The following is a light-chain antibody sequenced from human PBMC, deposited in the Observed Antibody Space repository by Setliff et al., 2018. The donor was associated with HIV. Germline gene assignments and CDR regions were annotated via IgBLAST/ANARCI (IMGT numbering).Light chain of an antibody. V-gene: IGLV2-14*03. CDR2: DVR. CDR1: SDDLGQYNY. J-gene: IGLJ3*02. Sequence: QSALAQPASLSGSPGQTITISCSGTSDDLGQYNYVSWYQQRPGNAPKLLIYDVRFRPSATSNRFSASKSVNTASLTIAVLQDGDEGDYYFASYIRANSLVFGVGTKSPS. CDR3: ASYIRANSLV.